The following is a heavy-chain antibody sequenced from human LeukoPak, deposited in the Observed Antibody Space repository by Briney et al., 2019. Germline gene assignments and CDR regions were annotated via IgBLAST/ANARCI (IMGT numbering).Heavy chain of an antibody. J-gene: IGHJ4*02. Sequence: GGSLRLSCAAFGFTFSSFAMHWVRQAPGKGLEWVAYIRYDGSNKSYADSVKGRFTISRDSSKNTLYLQMNSLRAEDTAVYYCAKDRYSDYWGQGTLVTVSS. CDR3: AKDRYSDY. CDR2: IRYDGSNK. CDR1: GFTFSSFA. V-gene: IGHV3-30*02.